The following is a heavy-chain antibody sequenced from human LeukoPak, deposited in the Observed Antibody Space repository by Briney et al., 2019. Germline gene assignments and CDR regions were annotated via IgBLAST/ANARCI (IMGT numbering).Heavy chain of an antibody. CDR3: ARRYCSSTSCQTGPLHNWFDP. D-gene: IGHD2-2*01. CDR1: GYTFTSYG. Sequence: ASVKVSCKASGYTFTSYGISWVRQAPGQGLEWMGWISAYNGNTNYAQKLQGRVTMTTDTSTSTAYMELRSLRSDDTAVYYCARRYCSSTSCQTGPLHNWFDPWGQGTLVTASS. J-gene: IGHJ5*02. CDR2: ISAYNGNT. V-gene: IGHV1-18*01.